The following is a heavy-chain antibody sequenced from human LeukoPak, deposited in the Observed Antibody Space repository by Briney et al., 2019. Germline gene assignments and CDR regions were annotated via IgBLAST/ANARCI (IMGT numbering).Heavy chain of an antibody. J-gene: IGHJ4*02. CDR2: IYYSGST. D-gene: IGHD3-3*01. CDR1: GGSISSYY. Sequence: SETLSLTCTVSGGSISSYYWSWIRQPPGKGLEWIGYIYYSGSTNYNPSLKSRVTISVDTSKNQFSLKLSSVTAADTAVYYCAGGEYFHFWSALIKGGCYFDYWGQGTLVTGSS. V-gene: IGHV4-59*01. CDR3: AGGEYFHFWSALIKGGCYFDY.